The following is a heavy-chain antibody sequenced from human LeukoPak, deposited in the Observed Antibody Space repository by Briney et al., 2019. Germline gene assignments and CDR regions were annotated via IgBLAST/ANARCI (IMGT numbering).Heavy chain of an antibody. CDR3: ARPSAAAGKRRYGMDV. CDR2: MNPNSGNT. V-gene: IGHV1-8*01. D-gene: IGHD6-13*01. Sequence: ASVKVSCKASGYTFTSYDINWVRQATGQGLEWMGWMNPNSGNTGYAQKFQGRVTMTRNTSISTAYMELSSLRSEDTAVYYCARPSAAAGKRRYGMDVWGQGTTVTVSS. CDR1: GYTFTSYD. J-gene: IGHJ6*02.